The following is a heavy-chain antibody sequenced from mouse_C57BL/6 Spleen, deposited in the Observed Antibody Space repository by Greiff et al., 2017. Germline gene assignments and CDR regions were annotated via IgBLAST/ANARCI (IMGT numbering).Heavy chain of an antibody. Sequence: EVQLQQSGAELVKPGASVTLSCTASGFNIKDYYMHWVKQRTEQGLEWIGRIVPEDGETKYAPKFQGEATITADTASNTAYLQCSRLTTEDTAVYSGTSSRGGTADVGGWGQGTTVTVSS. CDR2: IVPEDGET. J-gene: IGHJ4*01. V-gene: IGHV14-2*01. CDR1: GFNIKDYY. D-gene: IGHD3-1*01. CDR3: TSSRGGTADVGG.